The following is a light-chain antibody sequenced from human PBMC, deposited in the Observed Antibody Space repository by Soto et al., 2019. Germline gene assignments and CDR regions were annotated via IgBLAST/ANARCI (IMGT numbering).Light chain of an antibody. Sequence: EIVMTQSPATLSVPPGERATLSCRASQSVSSNLAWYQQKPGQAPRLLIYGASTRATGIPARFSGSGSGTEFTLTISSLQSEDFAVYYCQQYNNRPQTFGQGTKVEIK. V-gene: IGKV3-15*01. J-gene: IGKJ1*01. CDR3: QQYNNRPQT. CDR2: GAS. CDR1: QSVSSN.